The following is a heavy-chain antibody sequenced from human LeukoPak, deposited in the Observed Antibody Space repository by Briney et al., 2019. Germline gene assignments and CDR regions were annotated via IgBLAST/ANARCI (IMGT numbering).Heavy chain of an antibody. J-gene: IGHJ4*02. V-gene: IGHV6-1*01. CDR2: TYYRSKWSY. D-gene: IGHD3-10*01. CDR1: GDSVSSNDAA. Sequence: SQTLSLTCAISGDSVSSNDAAWNWIRQSQSRGLEWLGRTYYRSKWSYDYAVSMKSRITINPDTSKNQFSLQLNSVTPEDTAVYYCARENTMVRGVINPLDYWGQGTLVTVSS. CDR3: ARENTMVRGVINPLDY.